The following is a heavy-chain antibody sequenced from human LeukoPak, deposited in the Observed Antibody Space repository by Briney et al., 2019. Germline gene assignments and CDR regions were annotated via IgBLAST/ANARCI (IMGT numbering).Heavy chain of an antibody. CDR3: AKMRSMVRGVAYFDY. CDR1: GFTFSIYS. CDR2: ISGNGGST. D-gene: IGHD3-10*01. V-gene: IGHV3-23*01. J-gene: IGHJ4*02. Sequence: GGSLRLSCAASGFTFSIYSMSWVRQAPGKGLEWVSAISGNGGSTFYADSVKGRFTISRDNSKNTLYLQMNSLRAEDTAVYYCAKMRSMVRGVAYFDYWGQGTLVTVSS.